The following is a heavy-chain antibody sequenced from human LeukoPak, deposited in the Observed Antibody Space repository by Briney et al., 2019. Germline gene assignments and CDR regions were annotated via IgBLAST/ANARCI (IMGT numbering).Heavy chain of an antibody. D-gene: IGHD2/OR15-2a*01. CDR3: ARHNPFRPFPDY. CDR1: GGSISSNSYF. J-gene: IGHJ4*02. CDR2: IYYSGST. Sequence: SETLSLTCTVSGGSISSNSYFWGWIRQPPGKGLEWIGTIYYSGSTYYNPSLKSRVTFSLDTSNNQFSLKLSSVTAADTAVYFCARHNPFRPFPDYWGQGTLVTVSS. V-gene: IGHV4-39*01.